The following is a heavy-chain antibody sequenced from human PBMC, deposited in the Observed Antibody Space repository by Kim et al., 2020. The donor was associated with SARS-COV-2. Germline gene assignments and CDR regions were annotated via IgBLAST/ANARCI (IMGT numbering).Heavy chain of an antibody. J-gene: IGHJ6*02. D-gene: IGHD5-12*01. Sequence: GGSLRLSCAASGFTFSSYGMHWVRQAPGKGLEWVAVISYDGSNKYYADSVKGRFTISRDNSKNTLYLQMNSLRAEDTAVYYCAKDLGYSGYDFHDYYYGMDVWGQGTTVTVSS. CDR3: AKDLGYSGYDFHDYYYGMDV. CDR1: GFTFSSYG. CDR2: ISYDGSNK. V-gene: IGHV3-30*18.